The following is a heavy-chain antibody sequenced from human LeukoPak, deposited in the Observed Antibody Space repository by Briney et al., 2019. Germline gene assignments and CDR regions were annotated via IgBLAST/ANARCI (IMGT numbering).Heavy chain of an antibody. D-gene: IGHD6-19*01. CDR2: ISGSGGST. CDR1: GFTFSNAW. V-gene: IGHV3-23*01. Sequence: WGSLRLSCAASGFTFSNAWMSWVRQAPGKGLEWVSAISGSGGSTYYADSVKGRFTISRDNSKNTLYLQMNSLRAEDTAVYYCAKVPGYSSGWYSYWGQGTLVTVSS. CDR3: AKVPGYSSGWYSY. J-gene: IGHJ4*02.